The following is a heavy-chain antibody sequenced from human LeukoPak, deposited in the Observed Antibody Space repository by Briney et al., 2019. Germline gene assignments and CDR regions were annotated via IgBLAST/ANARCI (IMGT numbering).Heavy chain of an antibody. CDR1: GYTFTSYY. CDR2: INPSGGST. J-gene: IGHJ4*02. V-gene: IGHV1-46*01. Sequence: ASVKVSCKASGYTFTSYYMHWVRQAPGQGLEWMGIINPSGGSTSYAQKFQGRVTMTRDMSTSTVYMELSSLGSEDTAVYYCARDRLWDYGDYHDFDYWGQGTLVTVSS. D-gene: IGHD4-17*01. CDR3: ARDRLWDYGDYHDFDY.